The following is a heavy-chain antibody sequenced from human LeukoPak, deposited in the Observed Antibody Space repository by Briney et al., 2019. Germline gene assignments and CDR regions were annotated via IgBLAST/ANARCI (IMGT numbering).Heavy chain of an antibody. CDR2: IYYSGST. CDR1: GGSISSSSYY. V-gene: IGHV4-39*01. D-gene: IGHD1-26*01. Sequence: PSETLSLTCTVSGGSISSSSYYWGWIRQPPGKGLEWIGSIYYSGSTYYNPSLKSRVTISVDTSKNQFSLKLSSVTAADSAVYYCAGIGIVGIWGQGTMVTVSS. J-gene: IGHJ3*02. CDR3: AGIGIVGI.